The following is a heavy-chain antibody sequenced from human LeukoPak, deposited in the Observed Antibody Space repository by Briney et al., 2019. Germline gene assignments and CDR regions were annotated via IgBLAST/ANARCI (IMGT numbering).Heavy chain of an antibody. CDR3: ARSMRGVGATTGDFDY. V-gene: IGHV1-18*01. J-gene: IGHJ4*02. D-gene: IGHD1-26*01. CDR2: ISAYNGNT. Sequence: ASVKVSCKASGYTFTSYGISWVRQAPGQGLEWMGWISAYNGNTNYAQKLQGRVTMTTDTSTSTAYMELRSLRSDDTAVYYCARSMRGVGATTGDFDYWGQGTLVTVSS. CDR1: GYTFTSYG.